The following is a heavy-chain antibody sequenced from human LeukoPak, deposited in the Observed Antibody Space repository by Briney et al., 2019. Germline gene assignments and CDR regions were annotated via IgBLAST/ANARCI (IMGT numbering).Heavy chain of an antibody. Sequence: GGSLRLSCAASGFTFGTYSMNWVRQTPGKGLEWVSFISSSSRYIYYADSVKGRFTVSRDNAKNSLYLQMNSLRAEDTAVYYCARVSACSSSGSCYSGYWGQGTLVTVSS. CDR1: GFTFGTYS. CDR2: ISSSSRYI. CDR3: ARVSACSSSGSCYSGY. V-gene: IGHV3-21*01. J-gene: IGHJ4*02. D-gene: IGHD2-15*01.